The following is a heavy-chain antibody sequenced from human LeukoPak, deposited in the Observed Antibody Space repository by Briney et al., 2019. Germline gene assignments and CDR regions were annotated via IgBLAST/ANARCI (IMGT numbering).Heavy chain of an antibody. Sequence: GGSLRLSCEGSAFIFSGHWMSWVRQAPGKGLEWVANIGQDGSEKYYVDSVKGRFTISRDNAKNSLYLQMNSLRGDDTAVYYCGRDLGGRSGYRGQGTLVTVSS. D-gene: IGHD1-26*01. V-gene: IGHV3-7*03. J-gene: IGHJ4*02. CDR1: AFIFSGHW. CDR3: GRDLGGRSGY. CDR2: IGQDGSEK.